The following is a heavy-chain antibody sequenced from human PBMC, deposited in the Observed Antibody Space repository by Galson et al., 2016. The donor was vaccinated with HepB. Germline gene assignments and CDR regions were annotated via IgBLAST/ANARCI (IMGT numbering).Heavy chain of an antibody. Sequence: QSGAEVKKPGESLRVSCKASGYSFINNWIGWVRQLPGKGLEWMGTVYPGDSDTRYSPSFQGQVTISADKSISTAYLQWSSLKASDSGMYFCARSIAVAGPSDFWGQGTLVIVSS. CDR3: ARSIAVAGPSDF. CDR2: VYPGDSDT. V-gene: IGHV5-51*01. CDR1: GYSFINNW. J-gene: IGHJ4*02. D-gene: IGHD6-19*01.